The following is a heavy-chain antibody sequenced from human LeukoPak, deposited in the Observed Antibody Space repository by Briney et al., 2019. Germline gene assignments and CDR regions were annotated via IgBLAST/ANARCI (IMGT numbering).Heavy chain of an antibody. J-gene: IGHJ6*02. V-gene: IGHV3-23*01. CDR3: AKILERELQYYYYGMDV. CDR2: MSTTGDRT. Sequence: GGSLRLSCAASGFTFDSYAMVWVRQAPGQELESISSMSTTGDRTYYADSVKGRFAISRDNSKNTLYLQMSSLRAEDTAVYYCAKILERELQYYYYGMDVWGQGTSVTVSS. D-gene: IGHD5-24*01. CDR1: GFTFDSYA.